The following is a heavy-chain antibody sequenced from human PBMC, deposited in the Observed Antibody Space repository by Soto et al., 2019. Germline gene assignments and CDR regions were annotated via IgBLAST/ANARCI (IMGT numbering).Heavy chain of an antibody. J-gene: IGHJ4*02. Sequence: QVRLVQSGAEVQKPGASGKVSCKAPRDFFKEHDYLHWLREAPGQGLEWTGWIRPWNGDATYAQKFQCRLTLSRDMSIDTMYFDLTSLTSVDTAVYYCVRVSPGWNFDYWGQGTLLTVSS. CDR3: VRVSPGWNFDY. D-gene: IGHD6-19*01. CDR2: IRPWNGDA. CDR1: RDFFKEHDY. V-gene: IGHV1-2*02.